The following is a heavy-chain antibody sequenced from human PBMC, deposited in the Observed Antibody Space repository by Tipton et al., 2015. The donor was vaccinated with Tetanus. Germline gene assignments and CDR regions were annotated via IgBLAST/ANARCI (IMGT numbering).Heavy chain of an antibody. Sequence: GLVKPSETLSLTCTVSGGSISSYNYYWGWIRQPPGKGLEWIGSIYYSGNTYYNPSLRSRVTISVDTSKSYCSLTLTSVTAADTAVYYCARERLGPVTGTRFFYDYWGQGTPVIVSS. V-gene: IGHV4-39*02. D-gene: IGHD6-19*01. CDR2: IYYSGNT. CDR3: ARERLGPVTGTRFFYDY. CDR1: GGSISSYNYY. J-gene: IGHJ4*02.